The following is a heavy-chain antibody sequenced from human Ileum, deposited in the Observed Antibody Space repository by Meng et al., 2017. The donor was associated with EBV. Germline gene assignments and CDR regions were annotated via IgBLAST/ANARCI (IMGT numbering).Heavy chain of an antibody. CDR2: TSHSGST. V-gene: IGHV4-4*02. Sequence: QAQLQGPGPGLVKPSETLSLTCAVSGGSISRSDWWSWVRQPPGKGLEWIGETSHSGSTNYSPSLKSRVTISLDKSKNQLSLKLNSVTAADTAVYYCASSDYYRSDYWGQGTLVTVSS. CDR1: GGSISRSDW. J-gene: IGHJ4*02. D-gene: IGHD3-22*01. CDR3: ASSDYYRSDY.